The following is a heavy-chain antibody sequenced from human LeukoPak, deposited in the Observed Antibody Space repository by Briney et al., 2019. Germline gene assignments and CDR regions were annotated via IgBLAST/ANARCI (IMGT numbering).Heavy chain of an antibody. D-gene: IGHD3-16*01. CDR2: INSDGSST. J-gene: IGHJ4*02. CDR1: GFTFSSYC. CDR3: ARALDYDYVWGHVY. V-gene: IGHV3-74*01. Sequence: RGSLRLSRAASGFTFSSYCMHWVCQAPGKGLVWVSRINSDGSSTSYADSVKGRFTISRDNAKDTLYLQMNSLRAEDTAVYYGARALDYDYVWGHVYWGQGTLVTVSS.